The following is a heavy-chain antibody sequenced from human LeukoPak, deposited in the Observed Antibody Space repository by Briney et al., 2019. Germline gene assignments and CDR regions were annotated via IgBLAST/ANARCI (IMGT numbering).Heavy chain of an antibody. CDR3: ARDRGASSGWFFDY. J-gene: IGHJ4*02. CDR2: IYYSGST. D-gene: IGHD6-19*01. CDR1: GGSVSSGSYY. Sequence: PSETLSLTCTVSGGSVSSGSYYWSWIRQPPGKGLEWIGYIYYSGSTNYNPSLKSRVTISVDTSKNQFSLKLSSVTAADTAVYYCARDRGASSGWFFDYWGQGTLVTVSS. V-gene: IGHV4-61*01.